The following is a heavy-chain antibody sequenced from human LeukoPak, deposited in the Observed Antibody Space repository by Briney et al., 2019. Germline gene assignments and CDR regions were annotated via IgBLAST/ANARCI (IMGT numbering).Heavy chain of an antibody. CDR1: GFTFSSYA. J-gene: IGHJ4*02. Sequence: SGGSLRLSCAASGFTFSSYAMHWVRQAPGKGLEYVSAISSNGGSTYYANSVKGRFTISRDNSKNTLYLQMGSLRAEDMAVYYCARGFLEWLYIFDYWGQGTLVTVSS. D-gene: IGHD3-3*01. V-gene: IGHV3-64*01. CDR3: ARGFLEWLYIFDY. CDR2: ISSNGGST.